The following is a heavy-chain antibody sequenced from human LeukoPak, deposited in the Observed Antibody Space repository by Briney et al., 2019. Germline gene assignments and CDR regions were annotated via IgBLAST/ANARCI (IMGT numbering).Heavy chain of an antibody. CDR1: GGSISSSSYY. J-gene: IGHJ2*01. V-gene: IGHV4-39*01. CDR2: IYYSGST. Sequence: SETLSLTCTVSGGSISSSSYYWGWIRQSPGKGLEWIGSIYYSGSTYYNPSLKSRVTISVGTSKNQFSLKLSSVTAADTAVYYCARLRYDYGDYVLRRWYFDLWGRGTLVTVSS. CDR3: ARLRYDYGDYVLRRWYFDL. D-gene: IGHD4-17*01.